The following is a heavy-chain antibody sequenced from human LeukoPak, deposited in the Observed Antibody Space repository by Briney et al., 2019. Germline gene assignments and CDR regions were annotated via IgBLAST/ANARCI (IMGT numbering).Heavy chain of an antibody. J-gene: IGHJ4*02. Sequence: GGSLRLSCAASGFTFNNYAMQWVRQAPGKGLQWVSRVDGSGAVTDYADSVKGRFTISRDNSKNTLYLQMNSLRADDTAIYYCAKDGLHIYGYVRDWGQGTLVTVSS. V-gene: IGHV3-23*01. CDR3: AKDGLHIYGYVRD. D-gene: IGHD5-18*01. CDR1: GFTFNNYA. CDR2: VDGSGAVT.